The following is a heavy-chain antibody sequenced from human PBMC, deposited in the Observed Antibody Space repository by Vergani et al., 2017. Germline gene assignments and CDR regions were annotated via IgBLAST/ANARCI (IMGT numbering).Heavy chain of an antibody. CDR3: ARLSGSSWSLGSYY. J-gene: IGHJ4*02. D-gene: IGHD6-13*01. CDR1: GYTFTSYD. CDR2: MNPNSGNT. Sequence: QVQLVQSGAEVKKPGASVKVSCKASGYTFTSYDINWVRQATGQGLEWMGWMNPNSGNTGYAQKFQGRVTMTRNTSISTAYMELSRLRSEDTAVYYCARLSGSSWSLGSYYWGQGTLVTVSS. V-gene: IGHV1-8*01.